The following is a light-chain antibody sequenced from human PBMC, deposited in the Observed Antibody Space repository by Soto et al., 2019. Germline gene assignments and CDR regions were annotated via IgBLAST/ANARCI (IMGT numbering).Light chain of an antibody. V-gene: IGLV2-14*01. Sequence: QSALTQPASVSGSPGQSITISCSGTRSDIGSYNYVAWYQQFPGKTPKILIYGVSNRPSGVSSRLSGSKSGNTASLTISGLQAEDEADYYCTSYTGGSTSYVFGSGTRSP. CDR3: TSYTGGSTSYV. J-gene: IGLJ1*01. CDR1: RSDIGSYNY. CDR2: GVS.